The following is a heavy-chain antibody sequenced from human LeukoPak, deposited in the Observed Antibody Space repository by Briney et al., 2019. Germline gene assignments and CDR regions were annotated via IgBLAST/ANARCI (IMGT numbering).Heavy chain of an antibody. CDR3: ARAARTLFGVFIIAAFDI. CDR2: IIPIFGTA. J-gene: IGHJ3*02. CDR1: GGTFSSYA. D-gene: IGHD3-3*01. V-gene: IGHV1-69*06. Sequence: ASVKVSCKASGGTFSSYAISWVRQAPGQGLEWMGGIIPIFGTANYAQKFQGRVTITADKSTSTAYMELGSLRSEDAAVYYCARAARTLFGVFIIAAFDIWGQGTMVTVSS.